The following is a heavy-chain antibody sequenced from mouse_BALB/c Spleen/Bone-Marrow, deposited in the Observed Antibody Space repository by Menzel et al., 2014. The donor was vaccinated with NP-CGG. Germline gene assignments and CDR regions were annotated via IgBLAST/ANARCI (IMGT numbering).Heavy chain of an antibody. CDR3: ARDHYGYYTMDY. V-gene: IGHV5-9-4*01. CDR1: GFTFSSYA. D-gene: IGHD1-2*01. CDR2: ISSGGSYT. Sequence: EVKLMESGGGLVKPGGSLKLSCAASGFTFSSYAMSWVRQSPEKRLEWVAEISSGGSYTYYPDTVTGRFTISRDNAKNTLYLEMSSLRSEDTAMYYCARDHYGYYTMDYWGQGTSVTVYS. J-gene: IGHJ4*01.